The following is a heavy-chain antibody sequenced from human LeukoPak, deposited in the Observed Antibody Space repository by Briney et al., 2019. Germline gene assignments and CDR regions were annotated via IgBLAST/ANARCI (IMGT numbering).Heavy chain of an antibody. CDR2: ISSSSTI. CDR1: GFTVSSNY. D-gene: IGHD3-22*01. CDR3: ARDKTDSSGYYFTGLFTRGQKYYFDY. V-gene: IGHV3-69-1*01. Sequence: GGSLRLSCAASGFTVSSNYMSWVRQAPGKGLEWVSYISSSSTIYYADSVKGRFTISRDNAKNSLYLQMNSLRAEDTAVYYCARDKTDSSGYYFTGLFTRGQKYYFDYWGQGTLVTVSS. J-gene: IGHJ4*02.